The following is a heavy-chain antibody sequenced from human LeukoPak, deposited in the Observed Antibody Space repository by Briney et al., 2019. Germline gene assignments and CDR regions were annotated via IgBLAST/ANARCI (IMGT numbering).Heavy chain of an antibody. J-gene: IGHJ5*02. Sequence: GRSLRLSCAASGFTFSSHGMHWVRQAPGRGLEWVALIWYDGSKKNYADSVKGRFTISRDDSKSTLYLQINSLRAEDTAVYYCAKDLSYGSNWFDPWGQGTLVTVSS. V-gene: IGHV3-33*06. D-gene: IGHD5-18*01. CDR2: IWYDGSKK. CDR3: AKDLSYGSNWFDP. CDR1: GFTFSSHG.